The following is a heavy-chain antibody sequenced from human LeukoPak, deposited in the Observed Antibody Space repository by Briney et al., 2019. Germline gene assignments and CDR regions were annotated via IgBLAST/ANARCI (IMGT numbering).Heavy chain of an antibody. Sequence: ASVKVSCKASGYTFTSYYMHWVRQAPGQGLEWMGRIIPIFGTANYAQKFQGRVTITTDESTSTAYMELSSLRSEDTAVYYCARRSYYNDYWGQGTLVTVSS. J-gene: IGHJ4*02. CDR3: ARRSYYNDY. CDR1: GYTFTSYY. D-gene: IGHD3-10*01. CDR2: IIPIFGTA. V-gene: IGHV1-69*05.